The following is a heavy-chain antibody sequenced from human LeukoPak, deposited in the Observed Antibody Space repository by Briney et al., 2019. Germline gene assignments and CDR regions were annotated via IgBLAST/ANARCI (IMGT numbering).Heavy chain of an antibody. CDR1: GYSFTSYW. CDR3: ARRGHYSGYDRLSFDY. V-gene: IGHV5-51*01. D-gene: IGHD5-12*01. J-gene: IGHJ4*02. Sequence: GESLKIPCKGSGYSFTSYWIGWVGKMPGKGLEWMGIIYPGDSDTRYSPSFQGQVTISADKSISTAYLQWSSLKASDTAMYYCARRGHYSGYDRLSFDYWGQGTLVTVSS. CDR2: IYPGDSDT.